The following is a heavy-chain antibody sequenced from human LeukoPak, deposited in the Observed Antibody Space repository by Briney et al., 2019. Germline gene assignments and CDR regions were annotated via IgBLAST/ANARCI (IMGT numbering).Heavy chain of an antibody. CDR1: GFTISSYW. CDR2: INSDGSST. Sequence: GGSLRLSCAASGFTISSYWMHWVRQAPGKGLVWVSRINSDGSSTSYADSVKGRFTISRDNAKNTLYLQMNSLRAEDTAVYYCAREFFGGWYGYFDYWGQGTLVTVSS. J-gene: IGHJ4*02. CDR3: AREFFGGWYGYFDY. V-gene: IGHV3-74*01. D-gene: IGHD6-19*01.